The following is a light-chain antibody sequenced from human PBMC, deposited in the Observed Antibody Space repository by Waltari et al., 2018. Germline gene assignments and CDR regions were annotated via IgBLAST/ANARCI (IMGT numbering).Light chain of an antibody. CDR1: SSDVGVFNL. J-gene: IGLJ2*01. CDR2: EGS. V-gene: IGLV2-23*01. CDR3: CSYAGSSTLV. Sequence: QSALTQPASVSGSPGQSITISCTGTSSDVGVFNLVSWYQPNPGKAPKLVIYEGSKRPSGVSNRFSGSKSGNTASLTISGLQAEDEADYYCCSYAGSSTLVFGGGTKLTVL.